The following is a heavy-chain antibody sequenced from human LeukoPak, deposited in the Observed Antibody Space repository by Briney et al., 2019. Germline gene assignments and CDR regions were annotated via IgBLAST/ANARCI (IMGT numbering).Heavy chain of an antibody. J-gene: IGHJ6*02. D-gene: IGHD6-13*01. CDR3: ARGQLVGGYYYGLDV. CDR1: GLPFSDYY. V-gene: IGHV3-11*03. CDR2: PRRGSTYT. Sequence: GGSLRLPCAASGLPFSDYYMRWIRQAPGKGLEWVSYPRRGSTYTNYADSVKGRCTISRDNAKKSLYLQMNSLAAEDAAVYYCARGQLVGGYYYGLDVWGLGTTVTVSS.